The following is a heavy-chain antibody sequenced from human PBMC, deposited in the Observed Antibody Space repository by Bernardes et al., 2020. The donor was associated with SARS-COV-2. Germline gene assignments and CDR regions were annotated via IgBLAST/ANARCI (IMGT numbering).Heavy chain of an antibody. CDR1: GESFSDYN. Sequence: ETLSLTSAVYGESFSDYNWNWIRQPPGKGLEWIGEINHSGSANYNPSLKSRVSISVDTSKNQFSLKVNSVTAADTAVYYCARMSSGVVVPPVLGLGFFYSYYVLDVWGQGTAVSVSS. D-gene: IGHD3-22*01. CDR3: ARMSSGVVVPPVLGLGFFYSYYVLDV. J-gene: IGHJ6*02. CDR2: INHSGSA. V-gene: IGHV4-34*01.